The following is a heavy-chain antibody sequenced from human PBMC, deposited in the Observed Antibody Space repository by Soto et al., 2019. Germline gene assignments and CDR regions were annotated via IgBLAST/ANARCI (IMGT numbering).Heavy chain of an antibody. CDR2: IYYSGST. Sequence: SETLSLTCTVSGGSISSYYWSWIRQPPGKGLEWIGYIYYSGSTNYNPSLKSRVTISVDTSKNQFSLKLSSVTAADTAVYYCARGGGLRRKSYDYWGQGTLVTVSS. D-gene: IGHD5-12*01. CDR1: GGSISSYY. J-gene: IGHJ4*02. V-gene: IGHV4-59*01. CDR3: ARGGGLRRKSYDY.